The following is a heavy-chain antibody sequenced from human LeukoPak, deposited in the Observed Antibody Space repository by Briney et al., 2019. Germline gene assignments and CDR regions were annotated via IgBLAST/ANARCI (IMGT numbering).Heavy chain of an antibody. CDR2: ISGSGGST. Sequence: GGSLRLSCAASGFTFSSYAMSWFRQAPGKGLEWVSAISGSGGSTYYADSVKGRFTISRDNSKNTLYLQMNSLRAEDTAVYYCAKEYSGSFSPFPSYFDYWGQGALVTVSS. CDR1: GFTFSSYA. J-gene: IGHJ4*02. D-gene: IGHD1-26*01. CDR3: AKEYSGSFSPFPSYFDY. V-gene: IGHV3-23*01.